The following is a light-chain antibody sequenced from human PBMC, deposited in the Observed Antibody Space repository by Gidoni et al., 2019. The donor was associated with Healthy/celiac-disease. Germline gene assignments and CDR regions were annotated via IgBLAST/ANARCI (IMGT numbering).Light chain of an antibody. J-gene: IGKJ5*01. V-gene: IGKV3-11*01. Sequence: EIVLTQSQATLSLSPGERATLSCRASPSVSSYLAWYQQKPGQAPRPLIYDASNRATGIPARFSGSGSGTDFTLTISSLEPEDFAVYYCQQRSNWPPVTFGQGTRLEIK. CDR3: QQRSNWPPVT. CDR2: DAS. CDR1: PSVSSY.